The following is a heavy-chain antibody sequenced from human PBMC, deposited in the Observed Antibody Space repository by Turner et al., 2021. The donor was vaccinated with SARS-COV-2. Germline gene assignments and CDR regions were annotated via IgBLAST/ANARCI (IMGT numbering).Heavy chain of an antibody. V-gene: IGHV3-30*18. D-gene: IGHD6-25*01. J-gene: IGHJ6*03. CDR3: AKCGYQYYHYYYMDV. CDR2: ISSDGSNK. Sequence: QVQLVESGGGVVQPGRSLRLSFAASGFTFSSYGMHWVRQAPGKGLEWMAVISSDGSNKYYADSVKGRFTISRDNSKNTLYLQMSSLRAEDTAVYYCAKCGYQYYHYYYMDVWGKGTTVTVSS. CDR1: GFTFSSYG.